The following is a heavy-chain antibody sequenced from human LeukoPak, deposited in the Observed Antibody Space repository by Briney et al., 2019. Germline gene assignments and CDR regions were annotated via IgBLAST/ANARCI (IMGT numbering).Heavy chain of an antibody. Sequence: GGSLRLSCAASGFTFSSYGMHWIRQAPGKGLEWVAVISYDGSNKYYADSVKGRFTISRDNSKNTLYLQMNSLRAEDTAVYYRAKDLSSSCEYYYYYYGMDVWGQGTTVTVSS. CDR3: AKDLSSSCEYYYYYYGMDV. J-gene: IGHJ6*02. V-gene: IGHV3-30*18. CDR2: ISYDGSNK. CDR1: GFTFSSYG. D-gene: IGHD6-13*01.